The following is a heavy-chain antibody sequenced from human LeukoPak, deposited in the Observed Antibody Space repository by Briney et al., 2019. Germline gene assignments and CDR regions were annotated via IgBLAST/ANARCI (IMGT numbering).Heavy chain of an antibody. CDR3: ARRPKRVVAATPRAFDI. V-gene: IGHV4-34*01. Sequence: PSETLSLTCAVYGGSFSGYYWSWIRQPPGKGLEWIGEINHSGSTNYNPSLKSRVTISVDTSKNQFSLKLSSVTAADTAVYYCARRPKRVVAATPRAFDIWGQGTMVTVSS. D-gene: IGHD2-15*01. CDR2: INHSGST. J-gene: IGHJ3*02. CDR1: GGSFSGYY.